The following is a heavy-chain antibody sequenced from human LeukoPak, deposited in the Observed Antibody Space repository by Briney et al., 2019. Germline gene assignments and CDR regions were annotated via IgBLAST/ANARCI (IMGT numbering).Heavy chain of an antibody. CDR1: GFTFSSYG. CDR3: AKEGQLWAHFDY. Sequence: GGSLRLSCAASGFTFSSYGMHWVRQAPGKGLEWVAVISYDGSNKYYADSVKGRFTISRDNSKNTLYLQMNSLRAEDTAVYYCAKEGQLWAHFDYWGQGTLVTVSS. CDR2: ISYDGSNK. J-gene: IGHJ4*02. V-gene: IGHV3-30*18. D-gene: IGHD5-18*01.